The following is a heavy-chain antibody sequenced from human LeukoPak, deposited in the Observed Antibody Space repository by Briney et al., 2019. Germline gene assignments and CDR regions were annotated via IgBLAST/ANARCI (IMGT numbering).Heavy chain of an antibody. CDR1: GFTVSSNY. V-gene: IGHV3-53*01. D-gene: IGHD3-22*01. CDR2: IYSGGST. CDR3: ARHSLTYYYDSSGYYGPGDY. J-gene: IGHJ4*02. Sequence: GGSLRLSCAASGFTVSSNYMSWVRQAPGKGLEWVSVIYSGGSTYYADSVKGRFTISRDNSKNTLYLQMNSLRAEDTAVYYCARHSLTYYYDSSGYYGPGDYWGKGTLVTVSS.